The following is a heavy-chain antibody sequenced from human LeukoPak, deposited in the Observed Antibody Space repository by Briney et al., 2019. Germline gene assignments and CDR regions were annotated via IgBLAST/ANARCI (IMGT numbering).Heavy chain of an antibody. Sequence: PGGSLRLSCAASGFTFSNCWMHWVRLAPGKGLVWVSRITSDGSTTSYADSVKGRFTISRDNAKNTLYLQRKSLRAEDTAVYYCATGGGWWSPDYWGQGTLVTVSS. CDR1: GFTFSNCW. J-gene: IGHJ4*02. V-gene: IGHV3-74*01. CDR3: ATGGGWWSPDY. D-gene: IGHD2-15*01. CDR2: ITSDGSTT.